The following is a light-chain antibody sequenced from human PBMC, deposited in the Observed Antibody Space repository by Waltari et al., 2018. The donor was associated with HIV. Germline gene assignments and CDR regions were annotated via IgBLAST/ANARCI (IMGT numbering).Light chain of an antibody. V-gene: IGLV2-23*02. Sequence: QSALTQPASVSGSPGQSITISCTGTSSDVGSYNLVSWYQQHPGKAPKLMISEVNKRPSGVSNRFSGSKSGNTASLIISGLQAEDEADYYCSSYATAGTYVLFGGGTKLTVL. J-gene: IGLJ2*01. CDR2: EVN. CDR1: SSDVGSYNL. CDR3: SSYATAGTYVL.